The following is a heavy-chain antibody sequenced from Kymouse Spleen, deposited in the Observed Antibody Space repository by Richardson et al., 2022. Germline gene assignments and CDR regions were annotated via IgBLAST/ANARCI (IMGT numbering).Heavy chain of an antibody. J-gene: IGHJ4*02. CDR3: ARRITGTSYYFDY. Sequence: QVQLQQWGAGLLKPSETLSLTCAVYGGSFSGYYWSWIRQPPGKGLEWIGEINHSGSTNYNPSLKSRVTISVDTSKNQFSLKLSSVTAADTAVYYCARRITGTSYYFDYWGQGTLVTVSS. CDR1: GGSFSGYY. V-gene: IGHV4-34*01. D-gene: IGHD1-7*01. CDR2: INHSGST.